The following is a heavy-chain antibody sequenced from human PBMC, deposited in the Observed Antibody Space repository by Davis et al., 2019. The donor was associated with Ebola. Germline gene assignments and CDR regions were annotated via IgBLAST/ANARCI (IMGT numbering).Heavy chain of an antibody. Sequence: SQTLSLTCEVSGYSVSSGYYWGWIRQPPGKGLEWIGSLYHSGNTYYNPSLESRVPMSVDTSKNQFSLNLKSVTAADTAIYFCARAGTILTNWGRGALVTVSS. CDR2: LYHSGNT. V-gene: IGHV4-38-2*01. CDR1: GYSVSSGYY. J-gene: IGHJ4*02. CDR3: ARAGTILTN. D-gene: IGHD3-10*01.